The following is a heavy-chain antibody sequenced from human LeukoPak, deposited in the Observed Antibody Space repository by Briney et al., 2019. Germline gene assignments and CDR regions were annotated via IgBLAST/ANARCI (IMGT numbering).Heavy chain of an antibody. Sequence: GASVKVSCKASGYTFTGYYIHWVRQAPGQGLEWMGWINPNSDDTSFAQRFQGRVTMTRDTSISTAYMELSRLRSDDTAAYYCARANVLTGYYILDHWGQGTLVTVSS. D-gene: IGHD3-9*01. V-gene: IGHV1-2*02. CDR1: GYTFTGYY. CDR3: ARANVLTGYYILDH. CDR2: INPNSDDT. J-gene: IGHJ4*02.